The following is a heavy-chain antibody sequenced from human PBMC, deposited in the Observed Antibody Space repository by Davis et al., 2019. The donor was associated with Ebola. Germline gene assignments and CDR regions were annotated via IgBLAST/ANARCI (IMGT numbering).Heavy chain of an antibody. V-gene: IGHV1-2*02. CDR2: IIPKSGGT. D-gene: IGHD3-3*01. J-gene: IGHJ4*02. Sequence: ASVKVSCKASGYTFTDYYIHWVRQAPGQGLEWLGWIIPKSGGTNYAQKFQGRVTMTRDTSISTAYMELGRLRSDDTAVYYCARGTFWSGFYSDYWGQGTLVTVST. CDR3: ARGTFWSGFYSDY. CDR1: GYTFTDYY.